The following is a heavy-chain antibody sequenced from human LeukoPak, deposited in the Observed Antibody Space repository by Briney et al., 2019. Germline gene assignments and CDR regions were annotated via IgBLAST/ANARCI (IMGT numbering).Heavy chain of an antibody. D-gene: IGHD3-22*01. CDR1: GYTFTGYY. CDR3: ARDSSGYYPHYFDY. V-gene: IGHV1-2*02. Sequence: ASVKVSCKASGYTFTGYYMHWVRQAPGQGLEWMGWINPNSGGTNYAQKFQGRVTMTIDTSISTAYMELSRLRSDDTAVYYCARDSSGYYPHYFDYWGQGTLVTVSS. J-gene: IGHJ4*02. CDR2: INPNSGGT.